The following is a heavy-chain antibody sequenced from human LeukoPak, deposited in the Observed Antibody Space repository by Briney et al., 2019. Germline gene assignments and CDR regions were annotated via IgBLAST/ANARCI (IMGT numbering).Heavy chain of an antibody. V-gene: IGHV4-34*01. D-gene: IGHD6-19*01. CDR3: ARVDSSGWFPTTWFDP. Sequence: NASETLSPTCAVYGGSFSGYYWSWIRQPPGKGLEWIGSIYYSGSTYYNPSLKSRVTIFVDTSKNQFSLKLTSVTAADTAVYYCARVDSSGWFPTTWFDPWGQGTLVTVSS. CDR1: GGSFSGYY. CDR2: IYYSGST. J-gene: IGHJ5*02.